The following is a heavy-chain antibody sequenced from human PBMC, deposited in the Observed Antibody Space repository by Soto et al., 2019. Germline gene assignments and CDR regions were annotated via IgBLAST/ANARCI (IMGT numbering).Heavy chain of an antibody. D-gene: IGHD6-13*01. CDR3: ASLIWLGSWELYFDY. J-gene: IGHJ4*02. Sequence: QLQLQESGPGLVKPSETLSLTCTVSGGSISSSSYYWGWIRQPPGKGLEWIGSIYYSGSTYYNPSLKSRVTISVDTSKNQFSLKLSSLTAAVTAVYYCASLIWLGSWELYFDYWGQGTLVTVSS. CDR2: IYYSGST. V-gene: IGHV4-39*01. CDR1: GGSISSSSYY.